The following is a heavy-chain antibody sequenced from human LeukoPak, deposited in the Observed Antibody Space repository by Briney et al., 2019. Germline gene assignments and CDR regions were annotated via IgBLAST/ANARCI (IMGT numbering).Heavy chain of an antibody. V-gene: IGHV4-4*07. CDR3: ARDPPNYYDSSGYST. D-gene: IGHD3-22*01. CDR1: GGSISSYY. J-gene: IGHJ5*02. Sequence: SETLSLTCTVSGGSISSYYWSWIRQPAGKGLEWIGRIYTSGSTNYNPSLKSRVNMSVDTSKKQFSLKLGSVTAADTAVYYCARDPPNYYDSSGYSTWGQGTLVTVSS. CDR2: IYTSGST.